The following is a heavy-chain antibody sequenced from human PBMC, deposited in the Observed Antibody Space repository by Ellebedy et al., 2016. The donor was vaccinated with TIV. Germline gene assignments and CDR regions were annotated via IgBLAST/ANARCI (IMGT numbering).Heavy chain of an antibody. J-gene: IGHJ4*02. CDR3: ASFLAITLVRGASNYDY. Sequence: GESLKISCAASGFTFSSSTMNWVRQAPGKGLEWVSSITTSGNFIYYADSVKGRFTITRDNAKNSLYLRINSLRAEDSAIYYCASFLAITLVRGASNYDYWGQGTPVTVSS. CDR1: GFTFSSST. D-gene: IGHD3-10*01. CDR2: ITTSGNFI. V-gene: IGHV3-21*01.